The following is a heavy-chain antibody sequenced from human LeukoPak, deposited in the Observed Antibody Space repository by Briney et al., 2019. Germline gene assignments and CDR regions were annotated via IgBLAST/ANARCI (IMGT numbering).Heavy chain of an antibody. CDR1: GYSFTNYW. CDR3: ARLITSATTYYYDSGGYCDY. V-gene: IGHV5-51*01. Sequence: GESLKISCKGSGYSFTNYWIGWVRQMPGKGLEWMGIIYPGDSDTRYSPSFQGQVTISADKSITTAYLQWSSLKASDTAMYYCARLITSATTYYYDSGGYCDYWGQGTLVTVSS. D-gene: IGHD3-22*01. CDR2: IYPGDSDT. J-gene: IGHJ4*02.